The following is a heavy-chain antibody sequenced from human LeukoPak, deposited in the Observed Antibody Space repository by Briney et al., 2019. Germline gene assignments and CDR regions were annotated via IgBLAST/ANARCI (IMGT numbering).Heavy chain of an antibody. CDR3: ARGGYTYDI. V-gene: IGHV3-7*01. CDR2: IKQDGSET. Sequence: GGSLRLSCAVFGCTFTSYWMTWVRKAPGKGLELVANIKQDGSETNYVDSVKARFTTNRDNAKNSLYLQMNSLRGEDTAVYYCARGGYTYDIWGQGTLVTVSS. J-gene: IGHJ4*02. D-gene: IGHD5-18*01. CDR1: GCTFTSYW.